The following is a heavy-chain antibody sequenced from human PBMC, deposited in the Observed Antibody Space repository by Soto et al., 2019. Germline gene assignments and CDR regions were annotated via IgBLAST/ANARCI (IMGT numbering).Heavy chain of an antibody. CDR3: ARYDFRSGSQDAFDI. D-gene: IGHD3-3*01. CDR2: IYYSGSP. Sequence: QVQLQESGPRLVKPSETLSLTCTVSGGSISSYYWSWIRQPPGKGLEWIGYIYYSGSPNYNPSRKSRLTISVDTSKKQFSRKLSSVTAADTAVYYCARYDFRSGSQDAFDIWGQGTMVTVSS. J-gene: IGHJ3*02. CDR1: GGSISSYY. V-gene: IGHV4-59*08.